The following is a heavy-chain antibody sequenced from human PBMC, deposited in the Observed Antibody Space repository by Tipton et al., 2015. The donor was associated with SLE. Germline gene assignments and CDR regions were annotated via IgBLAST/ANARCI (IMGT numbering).Heavy chain of an antibody. CDR1: GFTFSSYA. V-gene: IGHV3-23*01. D-gene: IGHD2-2*01. Sequence: SLRLSCAASGFTFSSYAMSWVRQAPGRGLEWVSSSSLRTYYADSVKGRFTISRDNSKNTLFLQMNSLRVEDTAVYYCAKDQCSRTSCYPTSLDSWGRGTLVTVSS. CDR2: SSLRT. CDR3: AKDQCSRTSCYPTSLDS. J-gene: IGHJ4*02.